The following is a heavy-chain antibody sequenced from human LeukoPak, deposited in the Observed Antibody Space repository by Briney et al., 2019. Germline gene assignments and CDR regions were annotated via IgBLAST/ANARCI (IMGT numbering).Heavy chain of an antibody. CDR3: ARSPDDYYHGSGSRHPMDV. J-gene: IGHJ6*02. CDR2: IYYSGST. Sequence: SETLSLTCTVSGGSISSYYWSWIRQPPGKGLEWIGYIYYSGSTNYNPSLKSRVTISVDMSKNQFSLKLSSVTAADTAVYYCARSPDDYYHGSGSRHPMDVWGQGTTVTVSS. V-gene: IGHV4-59*01. CDR1: GGSISSYY. D-gene: IGHD3-10*01.